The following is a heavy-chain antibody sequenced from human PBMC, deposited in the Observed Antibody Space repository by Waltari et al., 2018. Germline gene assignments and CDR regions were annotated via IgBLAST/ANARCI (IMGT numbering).Heavy chain of an antibody. CDR3: ARREPKHDYRYPMPGGDFVDY. V-gene: IGHV3-30*02. Sequence: QVQLVESGGGVVQPGGSLRLSCAASGFTFSSYGMHWVRQAPGKGLEWVAFIRYDGRNKYKADSVKGGFTISREKSKNTMYREMNSRRAEDTAVYYCARREPKHDYRYPMPGGDFVDYWGQGTLVTVSS. D-gene: IGHD2-21*01. J-gene: IGHJ4*02. CDR1: GFTFSSYG. CDR2: IRYDGRNK.